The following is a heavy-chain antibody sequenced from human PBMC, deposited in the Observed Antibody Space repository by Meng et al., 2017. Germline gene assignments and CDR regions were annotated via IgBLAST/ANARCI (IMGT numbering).Heavy chain of an antibody. D-gene: IGHD6-13*01. Sequence: SVKVSCKASGGTFSSYAISWVRQAPGQGLEWMGGIIPIFGTANYAQKFQGRVTITADKSTSTAYMELSSLRSEDTAVYYCARGEQVQQQLVLWFDPWGQGTLVTGSS. CDR3: ARGEQVQQQLVLWFDP. J-gene: IGHJ5*02. CDR2: IIPIFGTA. V-gene: IGHV1-69*06. CDR1: GGTFSSYA.